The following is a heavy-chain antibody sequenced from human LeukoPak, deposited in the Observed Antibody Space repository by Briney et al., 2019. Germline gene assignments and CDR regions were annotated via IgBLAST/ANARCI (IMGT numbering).Heavy chain of an antibody. D-gene: IGHD3-16*01. Sequence: NPSETLSLTCTISGGSVSDYYWSWIRQSPGKGLEWIGYIYYTGSTTYNPSLKSRVTMSVDTSKNQFSLKLSSVTAADTAVYYCAGAQIMITFGGAGYFDYWGQGTLVTVSS. J-gene: IGHJ4*02. CDR3: AGAQIMITFGGAGYFDY. CDR1: GGSVSDYY. CDR2: IYYTGST. V-gene: IGHV4-59*02.